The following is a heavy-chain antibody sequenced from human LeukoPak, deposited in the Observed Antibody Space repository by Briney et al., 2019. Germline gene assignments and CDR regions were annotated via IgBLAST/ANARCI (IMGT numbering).Heavy chain of an antibody. CDR2: ISYDGSNK. V-gene: IGHV3-30-3*01. Sequence: GGSLRLSCAASGFTFSSYAMHWVRQAPGKGLEWVAVISYDGSNKYYADSVKGRFTISRDNSKNTLYLQMNSLRAEDTAVYYCAKDLTGGDYDDPFDLWGQGTMVSVSS. J-gene: IGHJ3*01. D-gene: IGHD4-17*01. CDR1: GFTFSSYA. CDR3: AKDLTGGDYDDPFDL.